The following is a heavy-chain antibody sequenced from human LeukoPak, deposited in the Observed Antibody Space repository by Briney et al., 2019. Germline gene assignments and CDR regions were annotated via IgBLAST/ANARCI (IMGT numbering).Heavy chain of an antibody. V-gene: IGHV3-66*01. Sequence: PGGSLRLSCAASGFTVSSNYMSWVRQAPGKGLEWVSVIYSGGSTYYADSVKGRFTISRDNSKNTVYLQMNSLRAEDTAVYYCAKGDCGRDCYYGINYWGQGSLVTVSS. J-gene: IGHJ4*02. CDR2: IYSGGST. CDR1: GFTVSSNY. CDR3: AKGDCGRDCYYGINY. D-gene: IGHD2-21*02.